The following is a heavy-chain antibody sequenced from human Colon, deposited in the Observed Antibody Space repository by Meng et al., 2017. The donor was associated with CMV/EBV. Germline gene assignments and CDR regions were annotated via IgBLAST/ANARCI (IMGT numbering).Heavy chain of an antibody. CDR3: ARLDFWSGYYWEY. CDR2: IFSGGNT. V-gene: IGHV3-66*02. CDR1: GFTSGFTFSDQY. J-gene: IGHJ4*02. Sequence: GESLKISCATSGFTSGFTFSDQYMDWVRQAPGKGLDWVSVIFSGGNTYYADSVKGRFTVSRDNSRNTLYLQMNSLRAEDTAVYYCARLDFWSGYYWEYWGQGTLVTVSS. D-gene: IGHD3-3*01.